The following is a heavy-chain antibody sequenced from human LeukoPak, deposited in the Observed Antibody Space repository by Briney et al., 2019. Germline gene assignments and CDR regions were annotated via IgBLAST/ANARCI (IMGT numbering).Heavy chain of an antibody. J-gene: IGHJ3*02. CDR1: GFSFGSYE. CDR2: ISDIGTTT. D-gene: IGHD2-21*02. CDR3: ARDRSKVTAYDDALGI. V-gene: IGHV3-48*03. Sequence: GGSLRLSCVGSGFSFGSYEINWVRQAPGKGLAWVSYISDIGTTTHYADSVKGRFTIFRDNAKNSVYLLMDSLMAEDTAIYYCARDRSKVTAYDDALGIWGQGTMVTVSS.